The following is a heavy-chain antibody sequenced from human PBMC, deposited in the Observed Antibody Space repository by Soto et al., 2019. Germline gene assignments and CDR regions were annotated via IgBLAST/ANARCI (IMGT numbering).Heavy chain of an antibody. V-gene: IGHV4-31*03. CDR3: AIYDSSGSRGFQH. D-gene: IGHD3-22*01. CDR1: GGSISSGSYY. Sequence: QVQLQESGPGLVKPSQTLSLTCTVSGGSISSGSYYWSWIRQHPGKGLEWIGYIYYSGSTYYNPSLNSRVTTSVDTSKNQFSLNLSSVTAADTAVYYCAIYDSSGSRGFQHWGQGTLVTVSS. J-gene: IGHJ1*01. CDR2: IYYSGST.